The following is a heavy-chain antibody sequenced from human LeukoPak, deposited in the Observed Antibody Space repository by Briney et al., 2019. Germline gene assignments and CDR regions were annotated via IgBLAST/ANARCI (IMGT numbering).Heavy chain of an antibody. CDR1: GGSISSYY. V-gene: IGHV4-59*01. D-gene: IGHD4-17*01. CDR2: IYYSGST. CDR3: ARVSYGDYVGATLGIYYYYGMDV. Sequence: PSETLSLTCTVSGGSISSYYWSWIRQPPGKGLEWIGYIYYSGSTNYNPSLKSRVTISVDTSKNQFSLKLSSVTAADTAVYYCARVSYGDYVGATLGIYYYYGMDVWGQGTTVTVSS. J-gene: IGHJ6*02.